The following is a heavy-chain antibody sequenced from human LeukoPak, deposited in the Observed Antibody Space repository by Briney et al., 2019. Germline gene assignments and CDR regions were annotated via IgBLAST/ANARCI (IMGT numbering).Heavy chain of an antibody. V-gene: IGHV4-34*01. J-gene: IGHJ5*02. CDR1: GGSFSGYY. CDR2: INHSGST. D-gene: IGHD6-13*01. Sequence: SETLSLTCAVYGGSFSGYYWSWIRQPPGKGLEWIGEINHSGSTNYNPSLKSRVTISVDTSKNQFSLKLSSVTAADTAVYYCARYTADDSSSWYGVGNWFDPWGQGTLVTVSS. CDR3: ARYTADDSSSWYGVGNWFDP.